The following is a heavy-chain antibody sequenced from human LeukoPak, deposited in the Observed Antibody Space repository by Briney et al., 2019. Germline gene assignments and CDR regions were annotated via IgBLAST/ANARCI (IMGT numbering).Heavy chain of an antibody. Sequence: GESLKISCKGSGYRFTSYWIGWVRQMPGKGLEWMGIIYPGDSDTRCSPSFQGQVTISADKSISTAYLQWSSLKASDTAMYYCARHRTASSSWSQVDTFDIWGQGTMVTVSS. J-gene: IGHJ3*02. V-gene: IGHV5-51*01. CDR1: GYRFTSYW. CDR3: ARHRTASSSWSQVDTFDI. CDR2: IYPGDSDT. D-gene: IGHD6-13*01.